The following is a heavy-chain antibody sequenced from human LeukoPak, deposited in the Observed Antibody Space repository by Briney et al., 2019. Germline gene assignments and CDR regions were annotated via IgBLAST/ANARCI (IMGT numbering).Heavy chain of an antibody. CDR1: GYSISSGYY. Sequence: SETLSLTCTVSGYSISSGYYWGWIRQPPGKGLEWIGSIYHSGRTFYNPSLKSRVTISVDTSKNQFSLKLSSVTAADTAVYYCARVGDYYDSSGYYYYYMDVWGKGTTVTISS. V-gene: IGHV4-38-2*02. J-gene: IGHJ6*03. CDR2: IYHSGRT. D-gene: IGHD3-22*01. CDR3: ARVGDYYDSSGYYYYYMDV.